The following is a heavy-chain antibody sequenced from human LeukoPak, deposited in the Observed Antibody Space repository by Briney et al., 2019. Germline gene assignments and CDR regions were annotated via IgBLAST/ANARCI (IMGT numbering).Heavy chain of an antibody. Sequence: GGSLRPSCAASGLTVCSNYMRWVRQAPGKGLEWVSVMFSGGSTYYADSVKGRFTISRDNSKNTLYFQMNSLRVEDTAVYYCVRGADLVVTAISAFDIWGQGTKVIVSS. V-gene: IGHV3-53*01. CDR2: MFSGGST. CDR3: VRGADLVVTAISAFDI. J-gene: IGHJ3*02. D-gene: IGHD2-21*02. CDR1: GLTVCSNY.